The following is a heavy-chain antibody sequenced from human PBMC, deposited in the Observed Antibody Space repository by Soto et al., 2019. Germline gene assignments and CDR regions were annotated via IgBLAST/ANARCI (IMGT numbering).Heavy chain of an antibody. J-gene: IGHJ4*02. CDR3: ARDSNVLLWFGELLGDY. Sequence: QVQLVQSGAEVKKPGASVKVSCKASGYTFTSYGISWVRQAPGQGLEWMGWISAYNGNTNYAQKLQGRVTMTTDTSTSTAYMELRGLRSDDTAVYYCARDSNVLLWFGELLGDYWGQGTLVTVSS. D-gene: IGHD3-10*01. V-gene: IGHV1-18*01. CDR2: ISAYNGNT. CDR1: GYTFTSYG.